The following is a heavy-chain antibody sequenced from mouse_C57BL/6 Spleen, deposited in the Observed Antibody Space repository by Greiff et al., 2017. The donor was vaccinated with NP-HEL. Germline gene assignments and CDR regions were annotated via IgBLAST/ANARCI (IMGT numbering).Heavy chain of an antibody. CDR1: GYTFTSYW. V-gene: IGHV1-7*01. Sequence: VQLQQSGAELVKPGASVKLSCKASGYTFTSYWMHWVKQRPGQGLEWIGHINPSSGYTKYNEKFKDKATLTANKSSSTAYMQLSSLTYEDSAVSYYARQATAQATYGGFAYWGQGTPVTVST. CDR2: INPSSGYT. CDR3: ARQATAQATYGGFAY. J-gene: IGHJ3*01. D-gene: IGHD3-2*02.